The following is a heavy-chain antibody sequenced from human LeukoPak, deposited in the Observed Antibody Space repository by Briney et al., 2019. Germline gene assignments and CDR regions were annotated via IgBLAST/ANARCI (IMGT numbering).Heavy chain of an antibody. V-gene: IGHV1-18*01. CDR1: GYTFTSYA. J-gene: IGHJ4*02. CDR2: ITAYNGNT. D-gene: IGHD6-19*01. CDR3: ARAVAPGVCDY. Sequence: GASVKVSCKASGYTFTSYAMNWVRQAPGQGLEWMGWITAYNGNTNYAQKLQGIVTMTTDTSTSTAYMELRSLRSDDTAVYYCARAVAPGVCDYWGQGTLVTVSS.